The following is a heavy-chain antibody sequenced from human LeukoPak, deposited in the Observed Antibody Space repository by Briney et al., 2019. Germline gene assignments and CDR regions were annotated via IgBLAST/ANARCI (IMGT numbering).Heavy chain of an antibody. CDR1: GFMFSSNW. CDR2: ISYDGSNK. J-gene: IGHJ4*02. Sequence: AGGSLRLSCAASGFMFSSNWMSWVRQAPGKGLEWVAVISYDGSNKYYADSVKGRFTISRDNSKNTLYLQMNSLRAEDTAVYYCASLMAVAGTRFDYWGQGTLVTVSS. CDR3: ASLMAVAGTRFDY. D-gene: IGHD6-19*01. V-gene: IGHV3-30*03.